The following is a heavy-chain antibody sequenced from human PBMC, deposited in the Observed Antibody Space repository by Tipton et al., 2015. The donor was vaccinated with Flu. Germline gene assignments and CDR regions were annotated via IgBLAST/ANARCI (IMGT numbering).Heavy chain of an antibody. CDR1: GGSFSGYY. CDR2: INHSGST. Sequence: TLSLTCAVYGGSFSGYYWSWIRQPPGKGLEWIGEINHSGSTNYNPSLKSRVTISVDTSKNQFSLKLSSVTAADTAVYYCARGHRSPAGGYYYYYYGMDVWGQGTTVPVSS. D-gene: IGHD1-26*01. V-gene: IGHV4-34*01. J-gene: IGHJ6*02. CDR3: ARGHRSPAGGYYYYYYGMDV.